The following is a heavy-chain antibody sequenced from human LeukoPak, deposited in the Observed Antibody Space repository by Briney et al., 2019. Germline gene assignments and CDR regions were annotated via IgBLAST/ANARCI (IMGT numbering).Heavy chain of an antibody. CDR3: AKERSIVATIWVY. D-gene: IGHD5-12*01. Sequence: PGGYPRLFCGAAGFTFSSYALSWFRHHPAKKLQWFSAISGSGGSTYYADSVKGRFTISRDNSKNTLYLQMNSLRAEDTAVYYCAKERSIVATIWVYWGQGTLVTVSS. V-gene: IGHV3-23*01. CDR2: ISGSGGST. J-gene: IGHJ4*02. CDR1: GFTFSSYA.